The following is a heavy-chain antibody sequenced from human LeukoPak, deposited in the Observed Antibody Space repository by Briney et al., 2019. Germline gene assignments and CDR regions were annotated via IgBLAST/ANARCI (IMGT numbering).Heavy chain of an antibody. CDR1: GLTFRTDS. Sequence: GGSLRLSCGYSGLTFRTDSFNWVRQAPGKGLEWVSSISHTGEYVYYADSVRGRFTISRDNAENSVYLQMSSLRAEDTAVYYCAREGPYYYDSSGYYYVKAFDYWGQGTLVTVSS. J-gene: IGHJ4*02. CDR3: AREGPYYYDSSGYYYVKAFDY. CDR2: ISHTGEYV. D-gene: IGHD3-22*01. V-gene: IGHV3-21*01.